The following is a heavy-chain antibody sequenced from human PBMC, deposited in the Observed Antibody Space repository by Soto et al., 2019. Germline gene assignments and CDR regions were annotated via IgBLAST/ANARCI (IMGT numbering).Heavy chain of an antibody. J-gene: IGHJ2*01. CDR2: ITANGGRA. Sequence: GGSLRLSCAVSGLNVSSNSMNWVRQAPGNGLEWVSAITANGGRAHYADSVEGRFTISRDNSQNTLYMQMNSLRADDTDVYYCEKDLRGPEAGTWYFDLWGRGTLVTVYS. D-gene: IGHD6-13*01. CDR1: GLNVSSNS. V-gene: IGHV3-23*01. CDR3: EKDLRGPEAGTWYFDL.